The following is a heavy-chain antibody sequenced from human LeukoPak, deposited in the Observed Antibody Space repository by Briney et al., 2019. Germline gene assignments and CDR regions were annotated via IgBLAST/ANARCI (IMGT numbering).Heavy chain of an antibody. CDR1: GFTLSGSA. D-gene: IGHD2-15*01. V-gene: IGHV3-23*01. Sequence: AGSPRLSCADSGFTLSGSAMSWFRQAPGKGLESVSAISNNGGYTYYADSVQGRFTISRDNSKSTLCLQMNSLRAEDTAVYYWAKQLGYCSDGSCYFPHWGQGTLVTVSS. J-gene: IGHJ1*01. CDR3: AKQLGYCSDGSCYFPH. CDR2: ISNNGGYT.